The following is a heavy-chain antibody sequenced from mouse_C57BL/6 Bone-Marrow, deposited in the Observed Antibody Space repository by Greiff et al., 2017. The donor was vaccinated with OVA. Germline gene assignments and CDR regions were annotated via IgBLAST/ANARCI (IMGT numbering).Heavy chain of an antibody. D-gene: IGHD1-3*01. Sequence: VQLQQSGPVLVKPGASVKMSCKASGYTFTDYYMNWVKQSHGKSLEWIGVINPYNGGTSYNQKFKGKATLTVDKSSSTAYMELNSLTSEDSAVYYCARRGTSGDFDYWGQGTTLTVSS. J-gene: IGHJ2*01. CDR2: INPYNGGT. V-gene: IGHV1-19*01. CDR1: GYTFTDYY. CDR3: ARRGTSGDFDY.